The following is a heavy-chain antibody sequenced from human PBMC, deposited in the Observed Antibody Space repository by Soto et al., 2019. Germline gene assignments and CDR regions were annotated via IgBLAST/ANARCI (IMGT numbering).Heavy chain of an antibody. Sequence: EVQLLESGGGLVQPGGSLRLSCAASGFTFSSYAMSWVRQAPGKGLEWVSAISGSGGGTYYADSVKGRFTIFRDNSKNTLYLQMNSLRAEDTDVYHCAKTYSSGWYLAFDYWGQGTLVTVSS. CDR1: GFTFSSYA. CDR3: AKTYSSGWYLAFDY. D-gene: IGHD6-19*01. J-gene: IGHJ4*02. CDR2: ISGSGGGT. V-gene: IGHV3-23*01.